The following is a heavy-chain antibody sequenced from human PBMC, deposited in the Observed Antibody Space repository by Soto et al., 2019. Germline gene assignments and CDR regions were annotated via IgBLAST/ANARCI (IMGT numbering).Heavy chain of an antibody. V-gene: IGHV4-34*01. D-gene: IGHD6-13*01. Sequence: PSETLSLTCAVYGGSFSGYYWSWIRQPPGKGLEWIGEINHSGSTNYNPSLKSRVTISVDTSKNQFSLKLSSVTAADTAVYYCARGWVYSRGFDPWGQGTLVTVSS. CDR2: INHSGST. CDR3: ARGWVYSRGFDP. CDR1: GGSFSGYY. J-gene: IGHJ5*02.